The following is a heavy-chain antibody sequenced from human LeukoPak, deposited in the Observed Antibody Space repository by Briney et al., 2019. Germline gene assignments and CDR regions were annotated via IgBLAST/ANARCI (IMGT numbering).Heavy chain of an antibody. Sequence: SETLSLTCAVYGGSFSGYYWSWIRQPPGKGLEWIGYIYYSGSTNYNPSLKSRVTISVDTSKNQFSLKLSSVTAADTAVYYCARTSGSYAYYYYMDVWGKGTTVTVSS. CDR2: IYYSGST. CDR3: ARTSGSYAYYYYMDV. V-gene: IGHV4-59*01. J-gene: IGHJ6*03. CDR1: GGSFSGYY. D-gene: IGHD1-26*01.